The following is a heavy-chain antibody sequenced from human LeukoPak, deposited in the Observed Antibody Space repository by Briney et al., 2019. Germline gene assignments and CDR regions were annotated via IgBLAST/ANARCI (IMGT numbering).Heavy chain of an antibody. CDR2: INPNRVGT. CDR1: GYTFTSYY. V-gene: IGHV1-46*01. D-gene: IGHD6-19*01. CDR3: ARGGGIPVAGAFDY. Sequence: ASVKVSCKASGYTFTSYYIHWVRQAPGQGLEWMGIINPNRVGTSYAQKFQGRVTMTRDTSTSTVYMEMSSLRSEDTAVYYCARGGGIPVAGAFDYWGQGTLVTVSS. J-gene: IGHJ4*02.